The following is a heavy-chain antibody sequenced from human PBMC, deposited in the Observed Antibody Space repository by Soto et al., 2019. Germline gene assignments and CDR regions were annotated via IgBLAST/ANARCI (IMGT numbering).Heavy chain of an antibody. CDR2: INHSGST. V-gene: IGHV4-34*01. D-gene: IGHD6-19*01. Sequence: SETLSLTCAVYGGSFRGYYWSWIRQPPGKGLEWIGEINHSGSTNYNPSLKSRVTISVDTSKNQFSLKLSSVTAADTAVYYCARDPRFRYSSGWYHFDYWGQGTLVTVS. J-gene: IGHJ4*02. CDR3: ARDPRFRYSSGWYHFDY. CDR1: GGSFRGYY.